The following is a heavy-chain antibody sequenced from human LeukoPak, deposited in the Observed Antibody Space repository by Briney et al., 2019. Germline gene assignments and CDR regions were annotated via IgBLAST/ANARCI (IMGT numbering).Heavy chain of an antibody. Sequence: GESLKISCKGSGYSFTSYWIGWVRQMPGKGLEWMGIIYPGDSDTRYSPSFQGQVTISADKSISTAYLQWSSLKASDTAMYYCVRQRYYGSGSQLVIDFWGQGTLVTVSS. CDR2: IYPGDSDT. CDR1: GYSFTSYW. CDR3: VRQRYYGSGSQLVIDF. J-gene: IGHJ4*02. D-gene: IGHD3-10*01. V-gene: IGHV5-51*01.